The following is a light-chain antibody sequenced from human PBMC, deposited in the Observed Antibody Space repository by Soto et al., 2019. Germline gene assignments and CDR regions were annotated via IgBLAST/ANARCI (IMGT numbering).Light chain of an antibody. J-gene: IGLJ1*01. CDR3: SSYTSSSTYV. CDR1: SSDVGGYNF. Sequence: QSALTQPASVSGSPGQSITISCTGTSSDVGGYNFVSWYQQHPGKAPKVMIYDVSNRPSGVSNRFSGSKSSNTASLTISGLQAEDEADYYCSSYTSSSTYVFGTGTKLTVL. CDR2: DVS. V-gene: IGLV2-14*01.